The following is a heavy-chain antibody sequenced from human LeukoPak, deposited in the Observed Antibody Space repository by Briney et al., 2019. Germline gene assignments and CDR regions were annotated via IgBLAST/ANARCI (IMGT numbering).Heavy chain of an antibody. CDR2: ITSDGGAT. D-gene: IGHD2-15*01. CDR3: ARDASPGYVDL. Sequence: GGSLRLSCAVSAFTFSSYWMHWVRQGPGKGLAWVSRITSDGGATDYADYVKGRFTISRDNAKNTLYLYMDNLRAEDTAVYYCARDASPGYVDLWGRGTLVTVSS. V-gene: IGHV3-74*01. J-gene: IGHJ2*01. CDR1: AFTFSSYW.